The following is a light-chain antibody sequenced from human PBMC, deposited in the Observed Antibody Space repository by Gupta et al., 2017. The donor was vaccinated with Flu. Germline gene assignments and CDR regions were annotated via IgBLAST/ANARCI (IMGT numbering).Light chain of an antibody. Sequence: CIGDSLRTYYAHWFQPQPGQAPILVVYEKHNRPSGIPERFSGSISGTTASLTITGAQADDTADYYCNSRDSSGNRVIFGGGTKLTVL. CDR2: EKH. V-gene: IGLV3-19*01. J-gene: IGLJ2*01. CDR1: SLRTYY. CDR3: NSRDSSGNRVI.